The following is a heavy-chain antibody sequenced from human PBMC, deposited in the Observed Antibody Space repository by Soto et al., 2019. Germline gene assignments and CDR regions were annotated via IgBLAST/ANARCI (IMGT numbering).Heavy chain of an antibody. CDR2: IYSGGST. CDR3: ASNIKGISEYFQH. Sequence: PGGSLRLSCASSCFTVSSNYMSCVLQSPGKGLEWVSVIYSGGSTYYADSVKGRFTISRDNSKNTLYLQMNSLRAEDTAVYYCASNIKGISEYFQHWGQGTLVNVSS. CDR1: CFTVSSNY. V-gene: IGHV3-53*01. D-gene: IGHD6-13*01. J-gene: IGHJ1*01.